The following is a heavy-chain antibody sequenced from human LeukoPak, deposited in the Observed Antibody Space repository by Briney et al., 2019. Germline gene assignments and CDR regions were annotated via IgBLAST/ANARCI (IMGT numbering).Heavy chain of an antibody. V-gene: IGHV3-11*04. Sequence: TPGGPLRLSCAASGFTFSDYYMSWIRQAPGKGLEWVSYISSSGSTIYYADSVKGRLTISRDNAKNSLYLQMNSLRAEDTAVYYCARDRNYYDSSGYRRVDYWGQGTLVTVSS. J-gene: IGHJ4*02. D-gene: IGHD3-22*01. CDR1: GFTFSDYY. CDR2: ISSSGSTI. CDR3: ARDRNYYDSSGYRRVDY.